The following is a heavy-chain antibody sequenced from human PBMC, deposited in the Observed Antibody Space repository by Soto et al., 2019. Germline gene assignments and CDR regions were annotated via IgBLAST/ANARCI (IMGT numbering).Heavy chain of an antibody. CDR3: ARDRVVVPAAMGADDAFDL. J-gene: IGHJ3*01. D-gene: IGHD2-2*01. CDR2: ISAYNGNT. Sequence: QVQLVQSGAEVKKPGASVKVSCKASGYTFTSYGISWVRQAPGQGLEWMGWISAYNGNTNYAQKLQGRVTMTTDTPTSAAYMELRSLRPDDTAVYYCARDRVVVPAAMGADDAFDLWGQGTMVTVSS. CDR1: GYTFTSYG. V-gene: IGHV1-18*01.